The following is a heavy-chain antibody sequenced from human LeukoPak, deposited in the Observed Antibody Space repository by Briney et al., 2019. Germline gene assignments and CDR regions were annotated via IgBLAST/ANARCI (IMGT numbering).Heavy chain of an antibody. V-gene: IGHV5-51*01. Sequence: GESLKISSKGSGYSFTSYWIGWVRQMPGKGLEWMGIISPGDSDIRYSPSLQGQVTISADKSIFTAYLQWSSLKASDTAMYYCARRPRFTESSHFDYWGQGTLVTVSS. CDR3: ARRPRFTESSHFDY. CDR2: ISPGDSDI. D-gene: IGHD3-3*01. CDR1: GYSFTSYW. J-gene: IGHJ4*02.